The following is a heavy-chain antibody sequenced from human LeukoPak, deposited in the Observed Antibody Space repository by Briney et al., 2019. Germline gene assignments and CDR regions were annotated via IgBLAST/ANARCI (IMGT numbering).Heavy chain of an antibody. J-gene: IGHJ4*02. CDR3: ARGPHFDWLLSL. Sequence: SETLSLTCTVSGGSISTYYWSWIRQPPGKGLEWIGYTYYSGSTNYNPSLKSRVTISVDTSKNQFSLKLSSVTAADTAVYYCARGPHFDWLLSLWGQGTLVTVSS. CDR2: TYYSGST. V-gene: IGHV4-59*01. CDR1: GGSISTYY. D-gene: IGHD3-9*01.